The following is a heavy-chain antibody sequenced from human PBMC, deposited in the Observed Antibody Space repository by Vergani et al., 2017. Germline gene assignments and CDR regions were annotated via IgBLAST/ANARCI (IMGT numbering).Heavy chain of an antibody. CDR2: ISGSGGST. D-gene: IGHD3-22*01. V-gene: IGHV3-23*01. J-gene: IGHJ4*02. CDR3: AKGGGGKVVVIHPHFDY. Sequence: EVQLLESGGGLVQPGGSLRLSCAASGFTFSSYAMSWVRQAPGKGLEWVSAISGSGGSTYYADSVKGRFTISRDNSKNTLYLQMNSLRAEDTAVYYCAKGGGGKVVVIHPHFDYWGQGTLVTVSS. CDR1: GFTFSSYA.